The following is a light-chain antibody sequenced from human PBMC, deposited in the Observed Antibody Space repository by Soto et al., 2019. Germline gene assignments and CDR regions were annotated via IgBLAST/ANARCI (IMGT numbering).Light chain of an antibody. CDR2: KAS. CDR1: QTISSW. Sequence: DIQMAQSPSTLSGSVGDRVTITCRASQTISSWLAWYQQKPGKAPKLMIYKASSLKSGVPSRFSGSASGTEFTLTIRSLQPEDFATYYCQQYESYSPLTFGGGSKVDIK. J-gene: IGKJ4*01. CDR3: QQYESYSPLT. V-gene: IGKV1-5*03.